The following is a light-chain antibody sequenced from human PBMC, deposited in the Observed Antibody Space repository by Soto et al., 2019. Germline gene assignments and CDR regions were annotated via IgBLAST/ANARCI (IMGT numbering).Light chain of an antibody. V-gene: IGKV3-20*01. CDR3: QQYGGSPIT. CDR1: QSVTTR. J-gene: IGKJ5*01. Sequence: IVVTQSPCTLSLSPWERVTLSCMASQSVTTRLAWYQHKPGQAPTLLMSGASNRASGVPVRFSGSGSGTDFTLTITRLEPEDFALYYCQQYGGSPITFGLGTRLEI. CDR2: GAS.